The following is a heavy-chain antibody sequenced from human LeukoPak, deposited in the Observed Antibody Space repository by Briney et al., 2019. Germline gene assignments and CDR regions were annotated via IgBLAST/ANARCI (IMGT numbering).Heavy chain of an antibody. Sequence: GGSLRLSCAASGITFSSYGLIWVRQAPGKGLEWVSGISGGGGNPSYTDSVKGRFTISRDNSKNMVYLQMNSLRADDTAVYFCARDRAFCTNGVCYAPIDYWGQGILVTVSS. D-gene: IGHD2-8*01. J-gene: IGHJ4*02. CDR3: ARDRAFCTNGVCYAPIDY. CDR1: GITFSSYG. V-gene: IGHV3-23*01. CDR2: ISGGGGNP.